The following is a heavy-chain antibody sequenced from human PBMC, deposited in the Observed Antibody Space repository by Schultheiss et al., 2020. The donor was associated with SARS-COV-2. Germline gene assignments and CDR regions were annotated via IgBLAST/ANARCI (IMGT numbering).Heavy chain of an antibody. CDR1: GYSFTSYW. CDR3: ARLGTVTTYYYYYGMDV. V-gene: IGHV5-51*01. J-gene: IGHJ6*02. CDR2: IYPGDSDT. Sequence: GGSLRLSCKGSGYSFTSYWIGWVRQMPGKGLEWMGIIYPGDSDTRYSPSFQGQVTISADKSISTAYLQWSSLKASDTAMYYCARLGTVTTYYYYYGMDVWGQGTTVTVSS. D-gene: IGHD4-17*01.